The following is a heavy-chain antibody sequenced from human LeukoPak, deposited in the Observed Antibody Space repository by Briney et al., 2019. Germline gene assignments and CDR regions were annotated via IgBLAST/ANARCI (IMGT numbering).Heavy chain of an antibody. V-gene: IGHV1-2*02. J-gene: IGHJ4*02. D-gene: IGHD5-12*01. CDR2: INSNSGAT. CDR1: GYTFTGYY. Sequence: ASVKVSCKASGYTFTGYYMHWMRQAPGQGLEWMGWINSNSGATHDAQKFQGRVTMTKDTSISTAYMELSRLRSDDTAVYYCARDRGYSGYDYWGQGTLVTVSS. CDR3: ARDRGYSGYDY.